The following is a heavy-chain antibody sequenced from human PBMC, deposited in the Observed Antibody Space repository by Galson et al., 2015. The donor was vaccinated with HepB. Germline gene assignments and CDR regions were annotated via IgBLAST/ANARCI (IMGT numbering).Heavy chain of an antibody. CDR2: IIPIFGTA. CDR1: GGTFSSYA. J-gene: IGHJ5*02. CDR3: ARASGGYCSSTSCYIFFPNWFDP. Sequence: SVKVSCKASGGTFSSYAISWVRQAPGQGLEWMGGIIPIFGTANYAQKFQGRVTITADESTSTAYMELSSLRSEDTAVYYCARASGGYCSSTSCYIFFPNWFDPWGQGTLVTVSS. V-gene: IGHV1-69*13. D-gene: IGHD2-2*02.